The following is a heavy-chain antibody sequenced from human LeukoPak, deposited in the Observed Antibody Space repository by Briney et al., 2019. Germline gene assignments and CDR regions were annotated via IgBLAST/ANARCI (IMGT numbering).Heavy chain of an antibody. V-gene: IGHV1-2*02. CDR1: GYTFTGYY. CDR2: INPNSGGT. J-gene: IGHJ4*02. CDR3: AKGDTTWELPHDY. Sequence: ASVKVSCKASGYTFTGYYMHWVRQAPGQGLEWMGWINPNSGGTNYAQKFQGRVTMTRDTSISTAYMELSRLRSDDTAVYYCAKGDTTWELPHDYWGQGTLVTVSS. D-gene: IGHD1-26*01.